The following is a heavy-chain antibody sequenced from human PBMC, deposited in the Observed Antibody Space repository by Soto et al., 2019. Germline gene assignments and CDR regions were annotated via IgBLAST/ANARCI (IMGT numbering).Heavy chain of an antibody. CDR2: IKQDGSEK. CDR3: ARRAGYSSGWFAD. Sequence: EVQLVESGGGLVQPGGSLRLSCAASGFTFSTYWMSWVRQAPGKGLEWLANIKQDGSEKYYVDSVKGRFTVSRDNAKNSLYLQMNSLRAEDAAVYYCARRAGYSSGWFADWGQGPLVTVS. V-gene: IGHV3-7*01. CDR1: GFTFSTYW. J-gene: IGHJ4*02. D-gene: IGHD6-19*01.